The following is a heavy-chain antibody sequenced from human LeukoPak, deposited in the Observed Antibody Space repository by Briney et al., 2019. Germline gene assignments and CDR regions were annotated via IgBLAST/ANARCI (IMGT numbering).Heavy chain of an antibody. Sequence: GGSLRLSCETSGFIFSNCWMTWVRQAPGKGLEWVANIKTDASEKYYADSVKGRFTISRDNSKNTLYLQMNSLRAEDTAVYYCAKAHIMYYFDYWGQGTLVTVSS. CDR2: IKTDASEK. V-gene: IGHV3-7*01. CDR3: AKAHIMYYFDY. D-gene: IGHD2-21*01. J-gene: IGHJ4*02. CDR1: GFIFSNCW.